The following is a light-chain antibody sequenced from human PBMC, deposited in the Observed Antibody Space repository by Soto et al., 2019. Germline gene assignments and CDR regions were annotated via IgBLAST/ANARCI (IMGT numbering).Light chain of an antibody. CDR2: GNS. J-gene: IGLJ1*01. CDR1: SSNIGAGYD. V-gene: IGLV1-40*01. CDR3: QSYDSSLSGSYV. Sequence: QSLLTQPPPVSGAPGQRVTLSCPGSSSNIGAGYDVHWYQQLPGTAPKLLIYGNSNRPSGVPDRFSGSKSGTSASLAITGLQAEDEADYYCQSYDSSLSGSYVFGTGTKVTVL.